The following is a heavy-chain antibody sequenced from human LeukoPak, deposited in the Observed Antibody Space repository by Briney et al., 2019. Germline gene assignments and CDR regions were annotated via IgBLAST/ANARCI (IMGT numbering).Heavy chain of an antibody. D-gene: IGHD3-10*01. Sequence: GESLTLSCRASGFTFGSHGLGWLRHAPGKGLEWVSAISASGSNTYYADPVKGRYTISRDTPKNTMSLQMNSLRAEDTPLYYCAKKMGSSQPFDYCGEGALVTVSS. CDR3: AKKMGSSQPFDY. J-gene: IGHJ4*02. CDR1: GFTFGSHG. V-gene: IGHV3-23*01. CDR2: ISASGSNT.